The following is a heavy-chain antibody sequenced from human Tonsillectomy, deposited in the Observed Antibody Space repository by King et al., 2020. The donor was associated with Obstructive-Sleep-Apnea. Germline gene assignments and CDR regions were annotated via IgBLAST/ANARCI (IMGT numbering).Heavy chain of an antibody. CDR2: INAVNGNT. D-gene: IGHD1-14*01. J-gene: IGHJ4*02. V-gene: IGHV1-3*01. CDR3: ATGSRMNY. Sequence: VQLVQSGAEVKKPGASVKVSCKASGYTFTSYAIHWVRQAPGQRLAWMAWINAVNGNTKYSQKFQGRFTITRDTSASTAYMELSSLRSEDTAVDYCATGSRMNYWGQGTLVTVSS. CDR1: GYTFTSYA.